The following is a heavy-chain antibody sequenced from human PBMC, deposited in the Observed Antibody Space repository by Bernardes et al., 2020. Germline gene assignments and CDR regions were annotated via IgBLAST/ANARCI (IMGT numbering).Heavy chain of an antibody. D-gene: IGHD1-26*01. J-gene: IGHJ3*02. CDR3: AREELGRRNKAAFDI. CDR1: GGIFSNYG. CDR2: FIPIFDTS. Sequence: SVKVSCKTSGGIFSNYGISWLRQAPGQGPEWMGTFIPIFDTSNYPQKFQGRVSITADTSTGTTYMELNSLTSDDTAVYYCAREELGRRNKAAFDIWGQGTMVTVSS. V-gene: IGHV1-69*06.